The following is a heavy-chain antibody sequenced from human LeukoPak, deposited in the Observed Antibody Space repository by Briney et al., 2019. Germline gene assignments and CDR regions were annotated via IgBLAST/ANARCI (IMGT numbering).Heavy chain of an antibody. J-gene: IGHJ4*02. CDR3: TRERVRGYSHGDPGY. CDR1: GFTFADYA. V-gene: IGHV3-49*03. CDR2: IRSKVFGGTT. D-gene: IGHD5-18*01. Sequence: GGSLRLSCTASGFTFADYAMSWFRQAPRKGLEWVSFIRSKVFGGTTEYAASVKGRFAISRDDSKSIAYLQMKSLKTEDTAVYYCTRERVRGYSHGDPGYWGQGTLVTVSS.